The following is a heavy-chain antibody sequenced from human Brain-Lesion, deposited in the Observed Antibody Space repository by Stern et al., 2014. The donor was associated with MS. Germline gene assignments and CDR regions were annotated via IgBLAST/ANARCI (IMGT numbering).Heavy chain of an antibody. CDR1: GYIFTGYY. CDR2: INPNTGGT. J-gene: IGHJ6*02. Sequence: VQLVESGAEVKKPGASVKVSCKTSGYIFTGYYIHWVRQAPGQGLAWMAWINPNTGGTKYAQKFQGRVTMSRDTPISTAYVELSSLTSDDTAVYYCARDQRGITIFGVVTDYYYLGMDVWGQGTTVTVSS. D-gene: IGHD3-3*01. V-gene: IGHV1-2*02. CDR3: ARDQRGITIFGVVTDYYYLGMDV.